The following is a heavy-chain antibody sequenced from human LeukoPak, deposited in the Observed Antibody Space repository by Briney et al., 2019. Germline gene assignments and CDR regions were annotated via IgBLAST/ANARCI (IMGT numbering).Heavy chain of an antibody. Sequence: SETLSLTCIASGGSLTSRSFYWGWIRQPPGKGLEWIGSTYYSGTTHYNPSLKSRATLSVDTSKNQFSLNLSSVTAPDTAVYYCARHAWVGRTGFDYWGRGTLVTVSS. D-gene: IGHD2-8*02. V-gene: IGHV4-39*01. CDR3: ARHAWVGRTGFDY. CDR2: TYYSGTT. CDR1: GGSLTSRSFY. J-gene: IGHJ4*02.